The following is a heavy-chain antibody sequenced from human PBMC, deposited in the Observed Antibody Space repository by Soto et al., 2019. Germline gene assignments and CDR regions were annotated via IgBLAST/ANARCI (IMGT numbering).Heavy chain of an antibody. D-gene: IGHD3-22*01. CDR2: IYYSGST. CDR3: ARGYYYDSSGSLGA. CDR1: GGPISSYY. V-gene: IGHV4-59*01. Sequence: PSETLSLTCTVSGGPISSYYWSWIRQPPGKGLEWIGYIYYSGSTNYNPSLKSRVTISVDTSKNQFSLKLSSVTAADTAVYYCARGYYYDSSGSLGAWGQGTLVTVSS. J-gene: IGHJ5*02.